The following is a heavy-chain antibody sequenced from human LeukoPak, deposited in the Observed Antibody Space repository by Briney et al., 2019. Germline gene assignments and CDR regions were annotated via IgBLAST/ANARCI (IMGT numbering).Heavy chain of an antibody. D-gene: IGHD2-15*01. CDR1: GGSISSYY. V-gene: IGHV4-59*08. CDR3: AHGWPREAFDI. J-gene: IGHJ3*02. Sequence: PSETLSLTCTVSGGSISSYYWSWIRQPPGKGLEWIGYIYYSGSTNYNPSLKSRVTISVDTSKNQFSLKLSSVTAADTAVYYCAHGWPREAFDIWGQGTMVTVSS. CDR2: IYYSGST.